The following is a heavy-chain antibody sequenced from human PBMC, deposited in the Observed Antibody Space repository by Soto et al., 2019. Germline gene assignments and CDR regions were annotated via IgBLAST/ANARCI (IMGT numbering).Heavy chain of an antibody. CDR2: IIAYNVNT. D-gene: IGHD2-2*01. J-gene: IGHJ3*02. Sequence: ASVKVSCKASGYTFTSYGISLVRQAPVQVLELIVWIIAYNVNTNYAQKLQGRVTIATYASTSTCYMELMILRSDYTSVYYCSXDSISDIVVVPDATGSFSDIWGQGTMVTVSS. CDR3: SXDSISDIVVVPDATGSFSDI. V-gene: IGHV1-18*01. CDR1: GYTFTSYG.